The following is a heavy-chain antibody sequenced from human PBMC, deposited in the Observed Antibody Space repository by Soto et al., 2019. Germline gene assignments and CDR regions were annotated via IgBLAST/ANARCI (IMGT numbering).Heavy chain of an antibody. CDR2: ISGNNGNS. V-gene: IGHV1-18*01. Sequence: ASVKVSCKTSGYTFTSYGITWLLQAPGQGLEWMGWISGNNGNSNYAQKLQDRVTMTTDASTTTAYMELRSLTSDDTAVYFCARSTATGYYFYWGQGTQVTVSS. D-gene: IGHD3-9*01. J-gene: IGHJ4*02. CDR1: GYTFTSYG. CDR3: ARSTATGYYFY.